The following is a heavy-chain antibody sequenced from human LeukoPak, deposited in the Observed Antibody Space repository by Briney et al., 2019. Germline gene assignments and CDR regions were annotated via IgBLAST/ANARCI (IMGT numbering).Heavy chain of an antibody. CDR2: IYYSGST. V-gene: IGHV4-59*08. D-gene: IGHD6-6*01. Sequence: SETLSLTCTVSGGSISSYYWSWIRQPPGKGLEWIGYIYYSGSTNYNPSLKSRVIISVDTSKNQFSLKLSSVTAADTAVYYCARQGSSSRDWYSDLWGRGTLVTVSS. J-gene: IGHJ2*01. CDR1: GGSISSYY. CDR3: ARQGSSSRDWYSDL.